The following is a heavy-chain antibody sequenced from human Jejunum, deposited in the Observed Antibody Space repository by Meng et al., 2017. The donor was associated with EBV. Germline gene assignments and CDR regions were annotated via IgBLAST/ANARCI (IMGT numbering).Heavy chain of an antibody. J-gene: IGHJ1*01. V-gene: IGHV3-30*03. D-gene: IGHD6-25*01. CDR2: ISYDGSDE. CDR1: GFTFRNYA. CDR3: ARERRGYYAEH. Sequence: EEMVVSGWGLVRAGRSLQLFCAASGFTFRNYAMHWVRQAPGKGLEWVALISYDGSDEYYADSVKGRFTISRDSSESTLYLQMNNLRAEDTAIYYCARERRGYYAEHWGQGTLVTVSS.